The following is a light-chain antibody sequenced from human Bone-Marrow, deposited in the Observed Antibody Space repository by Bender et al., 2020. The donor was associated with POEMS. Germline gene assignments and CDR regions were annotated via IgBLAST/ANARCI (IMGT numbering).Light chain of an antibody. J-gene: IGLJ3*02. V-gene: IGLV2-14*03. CDR1: SSDVGAYDR. CDR3: CSYTTRDSWV. Sequence: QSALTQPASVSGSPGQSITISCTGSSSDVGAYDRVSWYQHHPGKPPKLLFYYVSSRPSGISNRFSASKYGNTASLTISELQPEDGSHYYCCSYTTRDSWVFGGGTKVTVL. CDR2: YVS.